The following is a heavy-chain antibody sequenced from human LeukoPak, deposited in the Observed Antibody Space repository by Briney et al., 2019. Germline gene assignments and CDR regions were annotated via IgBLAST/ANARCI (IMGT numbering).Heavy chain of an antibody. J-gene: IGHJ6*02. D-gene: IGHD3-16*01. Sequence: GGSLRLSCAASGLTFSSSAMNWARQAPGKGLEWVASINHNGNVNYYVDSVKGRFTISRDNAKNSLYLQMSNLRAEDTAVYFCARGGGLDVWGQGATVTVSS. CDR1: GLTFSSSA. CDR3: ARGGGLDV. V-gene: IGHV3-7*03. CDR2: INHNGNVN.